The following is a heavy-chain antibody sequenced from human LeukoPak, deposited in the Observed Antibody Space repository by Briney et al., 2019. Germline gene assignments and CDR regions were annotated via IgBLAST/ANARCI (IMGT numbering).Heavy chain of an antibody. CDR2: ITSSSGTI. CDR3: AHLGYDILTGYYN. V-gene: IGHV3-48*02. J-gene: IGHJ4*02. D-gene: IGHD3-9*01. CDR1: GFTFSSYS. Sequence: GGSLRLSCSASGFTFSSYSMDWVRQAPGKGLEWLSYITSSSGTIYYADSVKGRFTVSRDNAKNSLYLQMNSLRDEDTAVYYCAHLGYDILTGYYNWGQGTLVFVSS.